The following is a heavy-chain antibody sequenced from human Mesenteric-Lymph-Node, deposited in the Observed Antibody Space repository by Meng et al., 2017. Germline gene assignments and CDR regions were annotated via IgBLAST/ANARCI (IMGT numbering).Heavy chain of an antibody. Sequence: QVQLVQSGAEVKKPGASVKVSCKVSGYTLNKYGITWVRHALGQGLEWMGWISAYNGNTKYAQKVQGRVTMSTDTSTNTAYMELRSLRSDDTAVYYCAREGYGDARGPFDPWGQGTLVTVSS. J-gene: IGHJ5*02. D-gene: IGHD2-21*02. CDR1: GYTLNKYG. CDR2: ISAYNGNT. V-gene: IGHV1-18*01. CDR3: AREGYGDARGPFDP.